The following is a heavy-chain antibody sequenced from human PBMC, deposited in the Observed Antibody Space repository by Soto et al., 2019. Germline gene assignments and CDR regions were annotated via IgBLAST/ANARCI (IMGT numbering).Heavy chain of an antibody. CDR1: GFSISDYA. CDR2: ISYDGSNT. D-gene: IGHD1-26*01. Sequence: QVQLVESGGGVVQPGWSLRLSCAASGFSISDYAMEWFRQAPGTGLEWVALISYDGSNTYYADSVKGRFTISRDNSKDTLFLQMTGLRREDTAVYYCAKGAGDRLSLGMDVWGQGTTVTVAS. J-gene: IGHJ6*02. CDR3: AKGAGDRLSLGMDV. V-gene: IGHV3-30*18.